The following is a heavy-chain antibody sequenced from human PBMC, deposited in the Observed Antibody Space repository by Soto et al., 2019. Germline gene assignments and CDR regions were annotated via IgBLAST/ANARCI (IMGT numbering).Heavy chain of an antibody. CDR2: ISYDGSSK. D-gene: IGHD2-2*02. J-gene: IGHJ6*02. CDR1: GFVFGDYS. CDR3: GRVAYCITSNCYSQYHHGLVV. V-gene: IGHV3-30-3*01. Sequence: QEQLVESGGGAVQPGRSLRISCAASGFVFGDYSMHWVRQAPGRGLEWVAFISYDGSSKYYADSVRGRFSISRDNPKNALALQVRSRTVEDTAVYSCGRVAYCITSNCYSQYHHGLVVWCQGTTVAVS.